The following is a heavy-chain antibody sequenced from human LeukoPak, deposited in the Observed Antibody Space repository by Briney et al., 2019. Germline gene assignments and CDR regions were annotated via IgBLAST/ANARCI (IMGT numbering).Heavy chain of an antibody. CDR3: ARPYYYDSRINP. CDR2: MYYSGST. V-gene: IGHV4-30-4*01. CDR1: GGSISSGDYY. D-gene: IGHD3-22*01. Sequence: SETLSLNCTVSGGSISSGDYYWRSIRQPPGKGLEWNAYMYYSGSTYYNPSLKSRVTMSADTSKNQLSLKLSSVTAADTAVYYCARPYYYDSRINPWGQGILVTVSS. J-gene: IGHJ5*02.